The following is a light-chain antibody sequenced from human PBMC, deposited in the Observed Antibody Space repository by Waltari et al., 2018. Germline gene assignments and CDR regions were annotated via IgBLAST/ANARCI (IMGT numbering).Light chain of an antibody. CDR2: WAS. Sequence: DILMTQSQDSLAGSLREWVSINCKSSQSIFHASNNKNYLAWYQQKEGQPPKLLIYWASSREFGVPKRFSGTGSGTDFTLTISSLEAEDVAIYFCQQYYSMPLTFGPGTTVEI. J-gene: IGKJ3*01. CDR1: QSIFHASNNKNY. CDR3: QQYYSMPLT. V-gene: IGKV4-1*01.